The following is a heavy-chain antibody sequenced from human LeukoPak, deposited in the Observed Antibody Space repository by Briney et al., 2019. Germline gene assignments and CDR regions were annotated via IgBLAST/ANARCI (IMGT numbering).Heavy chain of an antibody. CDR2: ISSGSGSI. J-gene: IGHJ4*02. V-gene: IGHV3-48*04. CDR3: ARAHSGTRAFDS. Sequence: GGSLRLSCAASGFTFSTYSMNWVRQAPGKGLEWVSYISSGSGSIYYADSVKGRFTISRDNAKNSLYLQMNSLRAEDTAVYYCARAHSGTRAFDSWGQGTLVTVSS. CDR1: GFTFSTYS. D-gene: IGHD1-26*01.